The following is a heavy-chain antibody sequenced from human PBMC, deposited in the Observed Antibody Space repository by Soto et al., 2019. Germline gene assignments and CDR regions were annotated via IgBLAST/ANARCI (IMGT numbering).Heavy chain of an antibody. D-gene: IGHD2-21*01. V-gene: IGHV3-15*01. CDR1: GFTFSNAW. Sequence: GGSLRLSCAASGFTFSNAWMSWVRQAPGKGLEWVGRIKSKTDGGTTDYAAPVKGRFTSSRDDSKNTLYLQMNSLKTDDTAVYYGTTDGGSAYCGGDCYSAFDIWGQGTMVTVSS. CDR3: TTDGGSAYCGGDCYSAFDI. CDR2: IKSKTDGGTT. J-gene: IGHJ3*02.